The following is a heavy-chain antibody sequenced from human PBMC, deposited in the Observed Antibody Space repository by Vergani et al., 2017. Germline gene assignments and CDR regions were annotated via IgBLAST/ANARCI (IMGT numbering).Heavy chain of an antibody. CDR3: ARDVNGAYCGGDCYSGAGDAFDI. D-gene: IGHD2-21*02. V-gene: IGHV1-69*13. CDR2: IIPIFGTA. CDR1: GGTFSSYA. Sequence: QVQLVQSGAEVKKPGSSVKVSCKASGGTFSSYAISWVRQAPGQGLEWMGRIIPIFGTANYAQKFQGRVTITVDESTSTAYMELSSLRSEDTAVYYCARDVNGAYCGGDCYSGAGDAFDIWGQGTMVTVSS. J-gene: IGHJ3*02.